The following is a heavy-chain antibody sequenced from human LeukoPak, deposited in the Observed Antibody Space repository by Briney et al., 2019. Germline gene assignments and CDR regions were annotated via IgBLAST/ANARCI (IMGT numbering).Heavy chain of an antibody. V-gene: IGHV3-23*01. D-gene: IGHD3-22*01. CDR1: GFTFSSYA. CDR3: AKADAYDSSAIDY. J-gene: IGHJ4*02. Sequence: GGSLRVSCAASGFTFSSYAMSWVRQAPGKGLEWVSSTSGSGISTYYADSVKGRFTISRDNYKNTLYLQMNSLRAEDTAVYYCAKADAYDSSAIDYWGQGTLVTVSS. CDR2: TSGSGIST.